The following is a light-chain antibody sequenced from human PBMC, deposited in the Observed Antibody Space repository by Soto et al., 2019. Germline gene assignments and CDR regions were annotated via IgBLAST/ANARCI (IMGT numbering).Light chain of an antibody. J-gene: IGKJ1*01. Sequence: DIQMTQSPSTLSASIGDRVTITCRASHSISTWLAWYQQKPGWAPKSLIYDASILESVVPLRFSGGGSGTQFTLTISSLQPDELATYYCQQYSRFSWTFGQGTKVES. CDR2: DAS. V-gene: IGKV1-5*01. CDR3: QQYSRFSWT. CDR1: HSISTW.